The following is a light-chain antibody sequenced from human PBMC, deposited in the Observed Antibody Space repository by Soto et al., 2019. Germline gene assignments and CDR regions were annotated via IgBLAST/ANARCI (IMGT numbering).Light chain of an antibody. V-gene: IGKV3-15*01. J-gene: IGKJ2*01. CDR3: QQYNNWPPKYT. CDR2: GAS. CDR1: QSVSSY. Sequence: EIVMTQSPATLSVSPGERATLSCRASQSVSSYLAWYQHEPGQAPRLLIYGASTRATGIPARFSGSGSGTEFTLTISSLQSEDFAVYYCQQYNNWPPKYTFGQGTKLEIK.